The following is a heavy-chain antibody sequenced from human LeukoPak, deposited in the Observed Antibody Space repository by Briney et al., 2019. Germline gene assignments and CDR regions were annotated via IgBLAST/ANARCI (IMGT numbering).Heavy chain of an antibody. CDR2: IKQDGSEE. CDR1: EFSLGRDW. V-gene: IGHV3-7*01. J-gene: IGHJ1*01. Sequence: GXXLRLSCVASEFSLGRDWISWVRQAPGKGLEWVACIKQDGSEEYYVGSVRGRFTVSVDNGKNSLYLQMNSLRAEDTARYYCATLDSTKSVFWGRGTAVTVSS. D-gene: IGHD2-2*01. CDR3: ATLDSTKSVF.